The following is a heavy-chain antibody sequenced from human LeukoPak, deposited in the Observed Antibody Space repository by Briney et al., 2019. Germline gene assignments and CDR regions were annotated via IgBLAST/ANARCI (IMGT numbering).Heavy chain of an antibody. J-gene: IGHJ4*02. CDR3: ARDYYWRENYFDY. Sequence: SVKVSCKASGGTFSTYAISWVRQAPGQGLEWMGGIIPISGTANYAQKFQGRVTFTTDESTNTAYMEPSSLRSEDTAVYYCARDYYWRENYFDYWGQGTLVTVSS. D-gene: IGHD2-8*01. CDR1: GGTFSTYA. CDR2: IIPISGTA. V-gene: IGHV1-69*05.